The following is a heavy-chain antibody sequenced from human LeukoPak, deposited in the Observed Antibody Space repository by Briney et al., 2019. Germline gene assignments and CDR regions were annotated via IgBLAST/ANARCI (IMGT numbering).Heavy chain of an antibody. J-gene: IGHJ3*02. Sequence: ASVKVSCKASGYTFTSYGISWVRQATGQGLEWMGWISAYNGNTNYAQKLQGRVTMTTDTSTSTAYMELRSLRSGDTAVYYCARWSYSSDWYFGTFDIWGQGTTVTISS. CDR1: GYTFTSYG. V-gene: IGHV1-18*01. CDR2: ISAYNGNT. D-gene: IGHD6-19*01. CDR3: ARWSYSSDWYFGTFDI.